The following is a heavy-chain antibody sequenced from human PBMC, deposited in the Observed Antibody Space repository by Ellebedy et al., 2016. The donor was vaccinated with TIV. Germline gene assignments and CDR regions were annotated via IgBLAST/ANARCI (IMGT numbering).Heavy chain of an antibody. V-gene: IGHV1-46*01. Sequence: AASVKVSCKASGYTFTGYYMHWVRQAPGQGLEWMGVIDPSGGSTDYAQKFQGRVTMTRDTSTTTVYMEMSSLRSDDTAVYYCASDRIVGSSSPYYNGMDVWGQGTTVTVSS. CDR3: ASDRIVGSSSPYYNGMDV. CDR1: GYTFTGYY. J-gene: IGHJ6*02. CDR2: IDPSGGST. D-gene: IGHD1-26*01.